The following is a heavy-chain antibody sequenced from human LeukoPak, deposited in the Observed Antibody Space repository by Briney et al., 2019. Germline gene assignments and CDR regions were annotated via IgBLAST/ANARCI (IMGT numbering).Heavy chain of an antibody. D-gene: IGHD5-18*01. Sequence: GGSLRLSCAASVFTFRSYWMSWVRQAPGKGLEWGANIKQDGSEKYYVDSVKGRFTLSRDNTKNSLYLQMNSLRAEDTAVYYCARDNFGHTYGYALDYWGQGTLVTVSS. V-gene: IGHV3-7*01. J-gene: IGHJ4*02. CDR1: VFTFRSYW. CDR2: IKQDGSEK. CDR3: ARDNFGHTYGYALDY.